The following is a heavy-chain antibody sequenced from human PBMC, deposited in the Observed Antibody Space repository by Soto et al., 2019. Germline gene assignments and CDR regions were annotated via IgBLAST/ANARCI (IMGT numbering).Heavy chain of an antibody. J-gene: IGHJ4*02. D-gene: IGHD2-2*01. V-gene: IGHV3-30*03. Sequence: QVQLAEYGGGVAQPGRSLRLSCAASGFTFSSYGMYWVRQAPGKGPVWVALISYDGSNKYYADSVKGRFTVSRDNSKNTLYLQMNSLRAEDTAVYYCARDGLGYCTRTTCYAGYFDSWGQGTLVTVSS. CDR1: GFTFSSYG. CDR2: ISYDGSNK. CDR3: ARDGLGYCTRTTCYAGYFDS.